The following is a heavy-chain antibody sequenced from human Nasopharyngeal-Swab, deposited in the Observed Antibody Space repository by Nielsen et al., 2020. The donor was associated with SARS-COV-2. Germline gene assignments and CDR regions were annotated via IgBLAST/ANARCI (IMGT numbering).Heavy chain of an antibody. J-gene: IGHJ6*03. CDR2: IDHSGTT. V-gene: IGHV4-34*01. CDR1: AGSFAGYS. D-gene: IGHD3-3*01. CDR3: AGPFGVVIPYYMDV. Sequence: SETLSLTCEVYAGSFAGYSWSWIRQPPGKGLEWIGEIDHSGTTNYNPSLKNRVTISIDTSKNQFSLKVNSVTAADTAVYYCAGPFGVVIPYYMDVWGKGTTVTVSS.